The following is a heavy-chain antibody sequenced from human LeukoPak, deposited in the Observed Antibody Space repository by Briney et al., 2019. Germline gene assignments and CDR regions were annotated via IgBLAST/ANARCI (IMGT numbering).Heavy chain of an antibody. Sequence: SETLSLTCTVSGGSISSSSYYWGWIRQPPGKGLEWIGSIYYSGSTYYNPSLKSRVTISVDTSKNQFSLKLSSVTAADTAVYYCARDCTRYYGSSDWYFDLWGRGTLVTVSS. V-gene: IGHV4-39*07. J-gene: IGHJ2*01. D-gene: IGHD3-10*01. CDR2: IYYSGST. CDR3: ARDCTRYYGSSDWYFDL. CDR1: GGSISSSSYY.